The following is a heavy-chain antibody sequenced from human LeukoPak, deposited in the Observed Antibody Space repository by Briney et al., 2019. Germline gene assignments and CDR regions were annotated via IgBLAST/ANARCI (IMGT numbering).Heavy chain of an antibody. CDR3: VYPTLGYCSSTSCSPERLWDY. D-gene: IGHD2-2*01. CDR1: GGSISSSSYY. J-gene: IGHJ4*02. CDR2: IYYSGST. V-gene: IGHV4-39*01. Sequence: SSETLSLTCTVSGGSISSSSYYWGWIRQPPGKGLEWIGSIYYSGSTYYNPSLKSRVTISVDTSKNQFSLKLSSVTAADTAVYYCVYPTLGYCSSTSCSPERLWDYWGQGTLVTVSS.